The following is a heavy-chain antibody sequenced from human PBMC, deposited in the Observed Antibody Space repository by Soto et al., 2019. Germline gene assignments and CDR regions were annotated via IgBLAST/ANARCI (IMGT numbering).Heavy chain of an antibody. Sequence: EVQLVEFGGGLVQPGGSLRLSCAASGFTFSSDSMNWVRQAPGKGLEWVSYISSSSSTIYYADSVTGRFTISRDNAQNSLYLQMNSLRDEDTAVNYCASRLNYFDSSGHGNYWGQGTLVTVSS. CDR1: GFTFSSDS. D-gene: IGHD3-22*01. V-gene: IGHV3-48*02. CDR2: ISSSSSTI. J-gene: IGHJ4*02. CDR3: ASRLNYFDSSGHGNY.